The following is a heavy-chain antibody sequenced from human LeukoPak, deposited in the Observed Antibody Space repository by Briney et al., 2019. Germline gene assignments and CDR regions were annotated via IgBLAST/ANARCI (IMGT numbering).Heavy chain of an antibody. Sequence: SETLSLTCTVSGGSISSYYWSWIRQPPGKGLEWIGYIYYSGSTNHNPSLKSRVTISVDTSKNQFSLKLSSVTAADTAVYYCARDGSSLFDYWGQGTLVTVSS. J-gene: IGHJ4*02. CDR2: IYYSGST. V-gene: IGHV4-59*01. CDR3: ARDGSSLFDY. CDR1: GGSISSYY. D-gene: IGHD6-13*01.